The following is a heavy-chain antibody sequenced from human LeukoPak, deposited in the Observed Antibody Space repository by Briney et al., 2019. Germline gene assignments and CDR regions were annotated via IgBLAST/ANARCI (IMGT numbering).Heavy chain of an antibody. CDR2: IYYSGST. Sequence: PLETLSLTCTVSGGSMSSYYWSWIRQPPGKGLEWIAYIYYSGSTNYNPSLKSRLTISVDTPKNQFSLKLSSVTAADTAVYYCARAAVAGIWFDSWGQGTLVTVSS. CDR1: GGSMSSYY. V-gene: IGHV4-59*01. J-gene: IGHJ5*01. CDR3: ARAAVAGIWFDS. D-gene: IGHD6-19*01.